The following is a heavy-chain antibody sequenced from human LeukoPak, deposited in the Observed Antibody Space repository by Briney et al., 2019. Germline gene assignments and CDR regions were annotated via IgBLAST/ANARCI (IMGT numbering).Heavy chain of an antibody. J-gene: IGHJ3*02. Sequence: GGSLRLSCAASDGMYWVRQTPGEGLEWVSAVTGGGTGTYYAGSVKGRFTISRDNSKNTLYLQMNSLRAEDTAAYFCAKRYYGSETYFALDIWGQGTVATVSS. CDR3: AKRYYGSETYFALDI. CDR1: DG. V-gene: IGHV3-23*01. D-gene: IGHD3-10*01. CDR2: VTGGGTGT.